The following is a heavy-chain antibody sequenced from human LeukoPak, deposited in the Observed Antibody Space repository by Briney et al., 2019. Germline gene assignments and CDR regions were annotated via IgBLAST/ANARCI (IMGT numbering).Heavy chain of an antibody. Sequence: GASVKVSCKASGYTFTSYYTHWVRQAPGQGLEWMGIINPSGGSTSYAQKFQGRVTMTRDTSTSTAYMELSRLRSDDTAVYYCARDLRTIFGVVSDYWGQGTLVTVSS. CDR3: ARDLRTIFGVVSDY. D-gene: IGHD3-3*01. V-gene: IGHV1-46*01. CDR2: INPSGGST. CDR1: GYTFTSYY. J-gene: IGHJ4*02.